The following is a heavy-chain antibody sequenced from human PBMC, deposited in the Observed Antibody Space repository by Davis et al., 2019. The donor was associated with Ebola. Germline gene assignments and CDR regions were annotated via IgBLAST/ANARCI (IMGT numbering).Heavy chain of an antibody. Sequence: GESLKISCAASGFTFSSYWMHWVRQAPGKGLVWVSRINSDGSSTSYADSVKGRFTISRDNAKNTLYLQMNSLRAEDTAVYYCARVRCVTRWYKCLEAFDIWGQGTMVTVSS. V-gene: IGHV3-74*01. CDR2: INSDGSST. CDR1: GFTFSSYW. CDR3: ARVRCVTRWYKCLEAFDI. D-gene: IGHD6-13*01. J-gene: IGHJ3*02.